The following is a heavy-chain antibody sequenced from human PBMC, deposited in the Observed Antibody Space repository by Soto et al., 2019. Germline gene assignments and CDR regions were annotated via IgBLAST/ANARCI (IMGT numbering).Heavy chain of an antibody. V-gene: IGHV3-64*01. CDR1: GFTFSSYA. CDR3: ARVSVPAAKLPASRSPRYYYYYYMDV. CDR2: ISSNGGST. Sequence: HPGGSLRLSCAASGFTFSSYAMHWVRQAPGKGLEYVSAISSNGGSTYYANSVKGRFTISRDNSKNTLYLQMGSLRAEDMAVYYCARVSVPAAKLPASRSPRYYYYYYMDVWGKGTTVTVSS. J-gene: IGHJ6*03. D-gene: IGHD2-2*01.